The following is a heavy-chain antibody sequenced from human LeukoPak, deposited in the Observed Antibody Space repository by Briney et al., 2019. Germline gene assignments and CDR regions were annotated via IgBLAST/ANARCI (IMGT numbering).Heavy chain of an antibody. CDR1: GGSISSSSYY. J-gene: IGHJ6*02. V-gene: IGHV4-39*01. CDR3: ATRRCSSTSCYARNYYYYYGMDV. CDR2: IYYSGST. Sequence: SETLSLTCTVSGGSISSSSYYWGWIRQPPGKGLEWIGSIYYSGSTYYNPSLKSRVTISVDTSKNQFSLKLSSVTAADTAVYYCATRRCSSTSCYARNYYYYYGMDVWGQGTTVTVSS. D-gene: IGHD2-2*01.